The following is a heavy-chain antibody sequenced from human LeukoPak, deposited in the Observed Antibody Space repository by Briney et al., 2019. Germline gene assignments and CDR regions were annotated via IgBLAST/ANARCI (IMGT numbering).Heavy chain of an antibody. D-gene: IGHD5-18*01. J-gene: IGHJ4*02. CDR1: GFTFSSYG. CDR3: ARGKGYSYGLYYFDY. Sequence: GGSLRLSCAASGFTFSSYGMHWVRQAPGKGLEWVAVIWYDGSNKYYADSVKGRFTISRDNSKNTLYLQMNSLRAEDTAVYYCARGKGYSYGLYYFDYWGQGTLVTVSS. V-gene: IGHV3-33*01. CDR2: IWYDGSNK.